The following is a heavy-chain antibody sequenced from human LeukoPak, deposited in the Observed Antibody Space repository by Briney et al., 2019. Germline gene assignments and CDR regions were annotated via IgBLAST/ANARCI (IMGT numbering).Heavy chain of an antibody. J-gene: IGHJ4*02. CDR2: ISGSGDNT. Sequence: GGSLRLSCVVSGFTFSSYAMSWVRQAPGKGLEWVSGISGSGDNTYYADSVKGRFTISRDNSKNTLYVQMNSLGTEDTAAYYCAKGSYYDSSGSFYFDYWGQGTLVTVSS. V-gene: IGHV3-23*01. D-gene: IGHD3-22*01. CDR3: AKGSYYDSSGSFYFDY. CDR1: GFTFSSYA.